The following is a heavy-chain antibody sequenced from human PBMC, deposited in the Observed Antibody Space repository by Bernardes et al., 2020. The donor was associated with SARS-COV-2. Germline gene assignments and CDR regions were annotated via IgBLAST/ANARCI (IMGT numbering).Heavy chain of an antibody. D-gene: IGHD2-21*02. CDR3: ATAPAVVTASWFDP. CDR1: GYTLTALS. Sequence: ASVQVSCKVSGYTLTALSMHWVRQAPGQGLEWMGGFAPEDGATIYAQKFQGRVTMTEDTSTDTAYMELSSLRSEDTAVYYCATAPAVVTASWFDPWGQGTLVTVSS. V-gene: IGHV1-24*01. CDR2: FAPEDGAT. J-gene: IGHJ5*02.